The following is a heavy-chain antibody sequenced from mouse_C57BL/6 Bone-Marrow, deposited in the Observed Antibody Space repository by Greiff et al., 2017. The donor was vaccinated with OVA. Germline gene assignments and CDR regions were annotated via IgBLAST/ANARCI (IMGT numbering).Heavy chain of an antibody. Sequence: QVQLQQSGAELVKPGASVKISCKASGYAFSSYWMNWVKQRPGKGLEWIGQIYPGDGDTNYNGQFKGKATLTADKSSSTAYMQHSSLTSEDSAVYFCARGWLLRTYAMDYWGQGTSVTVSS. J-gene: IGHJ4*01. CDR3: ARGWLLRTYAMDY. CDR1: GYAFSSYW. V-gene: IGHV1-80*01. CDR2: IYPGDGDT. D-gene: IGHD2-3*01.